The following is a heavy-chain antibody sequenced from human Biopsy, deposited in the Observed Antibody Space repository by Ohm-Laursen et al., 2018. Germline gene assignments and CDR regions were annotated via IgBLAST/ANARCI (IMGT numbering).Heavy chain of an antibody. CDR1: EFTFATYA. Sequence: SLRLSCSATEFTFATYAMTWVRQAPGEGLEWVSSLSSGGETTYYADSVKGRFTISRDNSKNTLYLQMSSLRAGDTAVYYCARKIYGDYEVPYSYGMDVWGLGTTVTVSS. V-gene: IGHV3-23*01. D-gene: IGHD4-17*01. CDR3: ARKIYGDYEVPYSYGMDV. CDR2: LSSGGETT. J-gene: IGHJ6*02.